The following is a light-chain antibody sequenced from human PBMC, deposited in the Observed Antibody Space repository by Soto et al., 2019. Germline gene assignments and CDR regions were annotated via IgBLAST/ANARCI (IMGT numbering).Light chain of an antibody. Sequence: AIQMTQSPSSLSASVGDRVTITCRASQGIRNDLGWYQQKPGKAPKLLIYAASSLQSGVPSRFSGRGSGTEFTLTISRLEPEDIAVYYCQQYGSSPLTFGGGTKVDIK. CDR3: QQYGSSPLT. CDR2: AAS. CDR1: QGIRND. J-gene: IGKJ4*01. V-gene: IGKV1-6*01.